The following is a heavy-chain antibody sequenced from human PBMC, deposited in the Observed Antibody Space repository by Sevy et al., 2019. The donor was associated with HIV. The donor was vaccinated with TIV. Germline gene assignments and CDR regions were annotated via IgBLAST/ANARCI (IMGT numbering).Heavy chain of an antibody. V-gene: IGHV3-15*01. CDR2: IKRKTDGGTP. Sequence: GGSLRLSCAASGFTFSNAWMSWVRQAPGKGLEWVGRIKRKTDGGTPVYAAPVKDRFTISRDDSKNTLSLRMNSLRTEDTAVYYCTTEMAASEFGYYFDSWGQGTLVTVSS. D-gene: IGHD6-13*01. CDR1: GFTFSNAW. CDR3: TTEMAASEFGYYFDS. J-gene: IGHJ4*02.